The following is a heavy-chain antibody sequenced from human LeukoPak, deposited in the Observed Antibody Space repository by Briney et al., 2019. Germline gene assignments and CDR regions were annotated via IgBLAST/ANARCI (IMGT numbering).Heavy chain of an antibody. J-gene: IGHJ4*02. V-gene: IGHV1-69*13. CDR3: ARETGHGYNWMGY. CDR1: GYTFTSYY. D-gene: IGHD5-24*01. Sequence: SVKVSCKASGYTFTSYYMHWVRQAPGQGLEWMGGIIPFFGTANSAQKFQGRVTITADESTSTAYMELSSLRSEDTAVYYCARETGHGYNWMGYWGQGTLVTVSS. CDR2: IIPFFGTA.